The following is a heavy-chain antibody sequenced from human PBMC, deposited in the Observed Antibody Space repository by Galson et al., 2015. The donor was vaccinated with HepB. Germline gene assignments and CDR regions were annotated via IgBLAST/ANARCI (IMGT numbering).Heavy chain of an antibody. J-gene: IGHJ4*02. Sequence: QSGAEVKKPGASVKVSCKASGYTFTDYYMHWVRQAPGQGLEWMGRINPNSGDTNYAQKFQGRVTMTRDTSTSTVYMELSSLRSEDTAVYYCARDQRTGGAQWPDYWGQGTLVTVSS. CDR3: ARDQRTGGAQWPDY. V-gene: IGHV1-2*06. CDR2: INPNSGDT. D-gene: IGHD6-19*01. CDR1: GYTFTDYY.